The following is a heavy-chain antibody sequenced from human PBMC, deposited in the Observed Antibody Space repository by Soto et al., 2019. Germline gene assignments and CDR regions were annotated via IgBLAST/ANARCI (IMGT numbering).Heavy chain of an antibody. D-gene: IGHD4-17*01. CDR2: IYHSGST. J-gene: IGHJ3*02. Sequence: SETLPLTCAVSGGSISGGGYSRSWVRQPPGKGLEWIGYIYHSGSTYYNPSLKSRVTISVERSKNQFSLKLSSVTAAETAVYYCDRGTYHVTVYAFDIWGQGTMVT. CDR3: DRGTYHVTVYAFDI. CDR1: GGSISGGGYS. V-gene: IGHV4-30-2*01.